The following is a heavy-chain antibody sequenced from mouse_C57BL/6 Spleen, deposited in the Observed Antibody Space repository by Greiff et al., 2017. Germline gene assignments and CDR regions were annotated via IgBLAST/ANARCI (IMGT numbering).Heavy chain of an antibody. Sequence: EVKLVESGGDLVKPGGSLKLSCAASGFTFSSYGMSWVRQTPDKRLEWVATISSGGSYTYYPDSVKGRFTISRDNAKNTLYLQMRSLNSEDTAMNYCARQTDDGYYVGYFDYWGQGTTLTVSS. CDR3: ARQTDDGYYVGYFDY. D-gene: IGHD2-3*01. J-gene: IGHJ2*01. CDR1: GFTFSSYG. CDR2: ISSGGSYT. V-gene: IGHV5-6*01.